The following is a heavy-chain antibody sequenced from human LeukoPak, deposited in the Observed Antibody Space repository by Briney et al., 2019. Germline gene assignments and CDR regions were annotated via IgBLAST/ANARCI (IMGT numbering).Heavy chain of an antibody. CDR2: ISYEGSNK. V-gene: IGHV3-30*18. J-gene: IGHJ4*02. CDR1: GFIFSNYG. CDR3: AKPHFDD. Sequence: GRSLRLSCTASGFIFSNYGMHWVRQAPGKGLEWVAVISYEGSNKYYADSVKGRFTISRDNSKNMAYLQMDSLRAGDTAVYYCAKPHFDDWGQGTLVTVSS.